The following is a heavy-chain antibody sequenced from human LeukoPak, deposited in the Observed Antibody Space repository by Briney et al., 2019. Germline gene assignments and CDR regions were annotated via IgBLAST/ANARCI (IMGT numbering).Heavy chain of an antibody. D-gene: IGHD3-22*01. V-gene: IGHV1-18*01. CDR1: GYTFTSYG. J-gene: IGHJ4*02. CDR2: ISAYNGNT. CDR3: ARVRGYYDSSGPRDY. Sequence: EASVKVSCKASGYTFTSYGISWVRQAPGQGLEWMGWISAYNGNTNYAQKLQGRVTMTTDTFTSTAYMELRSLRSEDTAVYYCARVRGYYDSSGPRDYWGQGTLVTVSS.